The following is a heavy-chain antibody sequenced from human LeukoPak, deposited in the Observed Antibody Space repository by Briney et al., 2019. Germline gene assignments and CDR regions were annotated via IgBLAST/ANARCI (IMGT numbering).Heavy chain of an antibody. V-gene: IGHV1-2*02. Sequence: ASVKVSCKASGYTFTGYYMHWVRQAPGQGLEWMGWINPNSGGTNYAQKFQGRVTMTRDTSISTAYMELSRLRSEDTAVYYCARNIVVVPAASDYYYYYGMDVWGQGTTVTVSS. D-gene: IGHD2-2*01. J-gene: IGHJ6*02. CDR1: GYTFTGYY. CDR3: ARNIVVVPAASDYYYYYGMDV. CDR2: INPNSGGT.